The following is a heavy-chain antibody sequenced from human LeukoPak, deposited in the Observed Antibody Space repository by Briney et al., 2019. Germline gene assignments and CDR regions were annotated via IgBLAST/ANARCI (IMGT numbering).Heavy chain of an antibody. CDR2: ISSSSNYI. CDR3: ARDALWATVLSQDAFDI. Sequence: GGSLRLSCAASRFTFSTYTMNWVRQAPGKGLEWVSSISSSSNYIYYADSVKGRFTISRDNAKNSLYLQMNSLRAEDTAVYFCARDALWATVLSQDAFDIWGQGTMVTVSS. CDR1: RFTFSTYT. D-gene: IGHD4-23*01. V-gene: IGHV3-21*01. J-gene: IGHJ3*02.